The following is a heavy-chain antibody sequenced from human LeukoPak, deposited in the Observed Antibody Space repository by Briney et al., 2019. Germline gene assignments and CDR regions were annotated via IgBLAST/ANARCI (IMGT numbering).Heavy chain of an antibody. CDR2: IIPIFGTA. D-gene: IGHD6-6*01. J-gene: IGHJ3*02. V-gene: IGHV1-69*05. Sequence: SVKVSCKASGGTFSSYAISWVRQAPGQGLEWMGGIIPIFGTANYAQKFQGRVTITTDESTSTAYMELSSLRSEDTAVYYCARATAARNGPPNIWGQGTMVTVSS. CDR3: ARATAARNGPPNI. CDR1: GGTFSSYA.